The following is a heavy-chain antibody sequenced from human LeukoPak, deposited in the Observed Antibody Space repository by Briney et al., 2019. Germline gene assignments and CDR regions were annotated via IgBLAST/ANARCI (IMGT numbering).Heavy chain of an antibody. V-gene: IGHV4-59*01. CDR3: ARALYYYYGMDV. CDR2: IYYSGST. CDR1: GGSISSYY. J-gene: IGHJ6*02. Sequence: SETLPLTCTVSGGSISSYYWSWIRQPPGKGLEWIGYIYYSGSTNYNPSLKSRVTISVDTSKNQFSLKLSSVTAADTAVYYCARALYYYYGMDVWGQGTTVTVSS.